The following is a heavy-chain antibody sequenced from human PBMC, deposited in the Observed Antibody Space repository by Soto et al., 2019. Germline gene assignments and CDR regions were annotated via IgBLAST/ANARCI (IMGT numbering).Heavy chain of an antibody. J-gene: IGHJ4*02. CDR3: ARDRVYYYDRSGYYQFAY. CDR2: IYTSGST. Sequence: SETLSLTCTVSGGSISSYYWSWIRQPAGKGLEWIGRIYTSGSTNYNPSLKSRVTMSVDTYKNQFSLKLSSVTAADTAVYYCARDRVYYYDRSGYYQFAYGSQGTLVTVSS. V-gene: IGHV4-4*07. D-gene: IGHD3-22*01. CDR1: GGSISSYY.